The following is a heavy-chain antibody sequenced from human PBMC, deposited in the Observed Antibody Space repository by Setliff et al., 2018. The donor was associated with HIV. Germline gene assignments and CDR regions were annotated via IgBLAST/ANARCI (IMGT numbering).Heavy chain of an antibody. CDR3: ASLNPLWGYDYYVDNWFDP. V-gene: IGHV3-21*04. Sequence: KPGGSLRLSCAASGFTFSSYGMHWVRQAPGKGLEWVSSISSSSSYIYYADSVKGRFTISRDNAKNSLYLQMNSLRAEDTAVYYCASLNPLWGYDYYVDNWFDPWGQGTLVTVSS. D-gene: IGHD5-12*01. J-gene: IGHJ5*02. CDR1: GFTFSSYG. CDR2: ISSSSSYI.